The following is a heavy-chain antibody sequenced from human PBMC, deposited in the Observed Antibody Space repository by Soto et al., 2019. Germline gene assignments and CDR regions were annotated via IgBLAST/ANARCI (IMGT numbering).Heavy chain of an antibody. Sequence: EVQLVESGGGLVQPGGSLRLSCAASGFTFNSHTMNWVRQAPGKGLEWLSYISDSSSTIYYADSVKGRFTISRDNAKNSLYLQMNSLRAEDTAVYYCTRELGYWGQGTRVTVSA. V-gene: IGHV3-48*04. CDR1: GFTFNSHT. J-gene: IGHJ4*02. CDR2: ISDSSSTI. CDR3: TRELGY.